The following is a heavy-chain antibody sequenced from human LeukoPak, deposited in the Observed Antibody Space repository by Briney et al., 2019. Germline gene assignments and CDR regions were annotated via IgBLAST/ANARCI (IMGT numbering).Heavy chain of an antibody. V-gene: IGHV4-38-2*02. CDR1: GYSISSGHY. D-gene: IGHD3-10*01. Sequence: SETLSLTCTVSGYSISSGHYWSWIRQPPGKGLEWIGEINHSGSTYYNPSLKSRVTISVDTSKNQFSLKLSSVTAADTAVYYCARHIPAWALWFGELPNYFDYWGQGTLVTVSS. J-gene: IGHJ4*02. CDR3: ARHIPAWALWFGELPNYFDY. CDR2: INHSGST.